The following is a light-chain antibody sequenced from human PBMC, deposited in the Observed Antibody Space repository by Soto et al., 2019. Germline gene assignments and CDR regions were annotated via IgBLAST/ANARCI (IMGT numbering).Light chain of an antibody. CDR2: AAS. V-gene: IGKV1-12*01. Sequence: EIQMTQSPSSVSASVGDRVTITCRASQGISSWLAWYQQKPGKXPXXLIYAASSLQSGVPSRFSGSGSGTDFTLTISSLEPEDFALYYCQQRSTWPTFGQGTRLEIK. CDR3: QQRSTWPT. J-gene: IGKJ5*01. CDR1: QGISSW.